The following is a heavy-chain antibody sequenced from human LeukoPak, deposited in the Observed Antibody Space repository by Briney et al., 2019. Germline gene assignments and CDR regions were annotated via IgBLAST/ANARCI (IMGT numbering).Heavy chain of an antibody. V-gene: IGHV3-21*06. CDR2: ISTSGDST. CDR1: GFTFSSQN. Sequence: GGSLRLSCAASGFTFSSQNMNWARQAPGKGLEWVAYISTSGDSTKYADSAEGRFTTSRDNAENSLYLLMNSLRVEDTAVYYCVKNGWLDYWGQGILVTVSS. J-gene: IGHJ4*02. CDR3: VKNGWLDY. D-gene: IGHD6-19*01.